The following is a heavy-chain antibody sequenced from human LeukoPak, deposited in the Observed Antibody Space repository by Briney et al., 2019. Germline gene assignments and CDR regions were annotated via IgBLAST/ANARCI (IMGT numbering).Heavy chain of an antibody. CDR1: GGSFSGYY. V-gene: IGHV4-34*01. J-gene: IGHJ5*02. D-gene: IGHD5-18*01. Sequence: SETLSLTCAVYGGSFSGYYWSWIRQPPGKGLEWIGEINHSGSTNYNPSLKSRVTISVDTSKNQFSLKLSSVTAADTAVYYCAREVHTDMVVWFDPWGQGILVTVSS. CDR3: AREVHTDMVVWFDP. CDR2: INHSGST.